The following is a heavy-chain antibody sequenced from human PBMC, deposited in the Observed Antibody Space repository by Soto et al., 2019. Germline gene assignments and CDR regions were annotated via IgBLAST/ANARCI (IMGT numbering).Heavy chain of an antibody. D-gene: IGHD6-13*01. J-gene: IGHJ4*02. CDR1: GGSISSGDYY. Sequence: SETLSLTCTVSGGSISSGDYYWSWIRQPPGKGLEWIGYIYYSGSTYYNPSLKSRVTISVDTSKNQFSLKLSSVTAADTAVYYCASLGLSSSWYSFDYWGQGTLVTVSS. V-gene: IGHV4-30-4*01. CDR3: ASLGLSSSWYSFDY. CDR2: IYYSGST.